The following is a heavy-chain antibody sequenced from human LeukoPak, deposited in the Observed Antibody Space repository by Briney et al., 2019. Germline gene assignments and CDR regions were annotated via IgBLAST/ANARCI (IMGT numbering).Heavy chain of an antibody. CDR1: GFTSSSYA. V-gene: IGHV3-23*01. CDR2: ISGSGGST. J-gene: IGHJ4*02. D-gene: IGHD3-9*01. CDR3: AKAQAPYYDILTGYSPDY. Sequence: GGSLRLSCAASGFTSSSYAMSWVRQAPGKGLEWVSAISGSGGSTYYADSVKGRFTISRDNSKNTLYLQMNSLRAEDTAVYYCAKAQAPYYDILTGYSPDYWGQGTLVTVSS.